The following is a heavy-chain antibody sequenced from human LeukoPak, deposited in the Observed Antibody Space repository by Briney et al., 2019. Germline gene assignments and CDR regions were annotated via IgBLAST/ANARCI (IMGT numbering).Heavy chain of an antibody. Sequence: SETPSLTFAVSGGSISSSNWWSWFRQPPGKGLEWIGEIYHSGSTNYNPSLKSQPTISVDKSKNQFSLNLSLLTAPATAVNYCAIDLNCFDILAVYYPGWFDPWGQGTLVTVSS. CDR3: AIDLNCFDILAVYYPGWFDP. D-gene: IGHD3-9*01. CDR1: GGSISSSNW. J-gene: IGHJ5*02. CDR2: IYHSGST. V-gene: IGHV4-4*02.